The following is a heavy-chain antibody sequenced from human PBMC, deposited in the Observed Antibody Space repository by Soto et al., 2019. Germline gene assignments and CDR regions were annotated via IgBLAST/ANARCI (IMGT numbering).Heavy chain of an antibody. V-gene: IGHV1-3*01. D-gene: IGHD2-15*01. CDR1: GYILTRSA. CDR3: ALTPAGFCSPSESPAECAQ. CDR2: ISAANGNR. Sequence: QGQVVKSEAEGRQPGASVRVSCKASGYILTRSAMPWLRQAPGQSRDYMGGISAANGNRGSSQRFQGRATFSRDAAASRAYMELRRMRSADTAMYYCALTPAGFCSPSESPAECAQWGHRPLVNVS. J-gene: IGHJ4*01.